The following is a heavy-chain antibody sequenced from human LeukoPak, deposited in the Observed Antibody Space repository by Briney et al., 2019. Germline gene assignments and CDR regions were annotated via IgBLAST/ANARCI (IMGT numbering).Heavy chain of an antibody. J-gene: IGHJ4*02. CDR3: ARGANYNWDS. V-gene: IGHV4-39*07. D-gene: IGHD1-20*01. CDR2: IYYSGST. CDR1: GGSISSSNFY. Sequence: SETLSLTCTVSGGSISSSNFYWGWIRQPPGKGLEWIGSIYYSGSTYYNPSLNSRVTISVDTSKNQFSLKLSSVTAADTAVYYCARGANYNWDSWGQGTLVTVSS.